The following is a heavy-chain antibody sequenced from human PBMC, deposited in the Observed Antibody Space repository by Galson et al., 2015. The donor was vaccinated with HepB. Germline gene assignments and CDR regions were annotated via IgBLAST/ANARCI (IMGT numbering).Heavy chain of an antibody. V-gene: IGHV3-30-3*01. CDR2: ISFDGSSK. D-gene: IGHD4/OR15-4a*01. J-gene: IGHJ4*02. CDR3: ARAMTLTSPPFDY. CDR1: GFTFDSYT. Sequence: SLRLSCAASGFTFDSYTMHWVRQAPGKGLEWVAIISFDGSSKYYADSVRGRFTISRDNSKNTLFLHMNSLGAEDTAVYYCARAMTLTSPPFDYWGQGALVTVSS.